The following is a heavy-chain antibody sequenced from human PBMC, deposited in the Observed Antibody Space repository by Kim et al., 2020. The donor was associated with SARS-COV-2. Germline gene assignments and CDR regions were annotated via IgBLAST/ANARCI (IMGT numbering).Heavy chain of an antibody. V-gene: IGHV4-61*02. CDR1: GGSISCGSYY. J-gene: IGHJ4*02. Sequence: SETLSLTCTVSGGSISCGSYYWSWIRQPAGKGLEWIGRIYTSGSTNYNPSLKSRVTISVDTSKNQFSLKLSSVTAADTAVYYCAREDSERSYYDSSYYFDYWGQGTLVTVSS. CDR3: AREDSERSYYDSSYYFDY. CDR2: IYTSGST. D-gene: IGHD3-22*01.